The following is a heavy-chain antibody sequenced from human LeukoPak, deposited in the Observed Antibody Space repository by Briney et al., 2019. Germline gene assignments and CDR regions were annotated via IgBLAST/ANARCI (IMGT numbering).Heavy chain of an antibody. Sequence: ASVKVSCKASGYTFTSYYMYWVRQAPGQGLEWMGIINPSGDNTNYAQKFQGRVTMTRNTSISTAYMELSSLRSEDTAVYYCARGDIVVVPAAGRYYYYYYMDVWGKGTTVTISS. CDR3: ARGDIVVVPAAGRYYYYYYMDV. V-gene: IGHV1-46*01. J-gene: IGHJ6*03. CDR1: GYTFTSYY. CDR2: INPSGDNT. D-gene: IGHD2-2*01.